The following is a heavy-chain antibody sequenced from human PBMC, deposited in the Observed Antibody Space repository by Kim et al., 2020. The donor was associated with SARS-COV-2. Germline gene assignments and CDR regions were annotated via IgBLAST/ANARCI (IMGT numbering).Heavy chain of an antibody. Sequence: GGPLRLSCATSGFTFSSNTIHWVRQAPGKGLEWVALISNDGSTKYFADSVKGRFTISRVSSRNTLYLQMNSLRAEDTAVYYCARNRGSSSSYYYAMDVWGQGTTVTVSS. J-gene: IGHJ6*02. V-gene: IGHV3-30-3*01. CDR2: ISNDGSTK. D-gene: IGHD6-13*01. CDR1: GFTFSSNT. CDR3: ARNRGSSSSYYYAMDV.